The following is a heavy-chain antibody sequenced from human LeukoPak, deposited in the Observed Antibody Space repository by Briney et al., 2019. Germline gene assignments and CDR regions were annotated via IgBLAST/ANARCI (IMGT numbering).Heavy chain of an antibody. CDR3: ARDSGTTGEVKFDP. J-gene: IGHJ5*02. CDR1: GGSISSYY. V-gene: IGHV4-4*07. D-gene: IGHD3-10*01. CDR2: IYTCGST. Sequence: SETLSLTCTVSGGSISSYYWSWIRQPAGKGLEWIGRIYTCGSTDYNPSPKSRVTMSVDTSKNQFSLKLSSVTAADTAVYYCARDSGTTGEVKFDPWGQGTLVTVSS.